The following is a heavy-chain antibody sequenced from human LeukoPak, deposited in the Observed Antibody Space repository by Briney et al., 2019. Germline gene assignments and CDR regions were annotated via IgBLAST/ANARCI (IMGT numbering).Heavy chain of an antibody. D-gene: IGHD6-13*01. Sequence: ASVKVSCKTSTGYYMHWVRQAPGQGLEYMGWIHPNSGASKSVPKFQGRVTMTRDTSINTDYVELSSLTSDDTAMYYCAREGKAGSSGWFGAFDTWGQGTMVIVSS. V-gene: IGHV1-2*02. CDR1: TGYY. J-gene: IGHJ3*02. CDR3: AREGKAGSSGWFGAFDT. CDR2: IHPNSGAS.